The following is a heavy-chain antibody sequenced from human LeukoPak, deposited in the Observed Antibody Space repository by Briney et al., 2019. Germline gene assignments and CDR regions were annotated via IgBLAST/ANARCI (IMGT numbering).Heavy chain of an antibody. CDR3: VRHTTSGWYQVVY. Sequence: SETLSLTCTVSGGSISNYYWSWIRQPPGKGLEWIGFITYSGSTDHNPSLKSRVTISVDASKNQFSLKLTSVTAADTAVYYCVRHTTSGWYQVVYWGQGTLVTVSS. V-gene: IGHV4-59*01. CDR2: ITYSGST. CDR1: GGSISNYY. J-gene: IGHJ4*02. D-gene: IGHD6-19*01.